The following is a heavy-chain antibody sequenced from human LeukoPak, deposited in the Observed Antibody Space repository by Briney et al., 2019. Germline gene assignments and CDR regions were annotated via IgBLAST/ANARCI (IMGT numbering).Heavy chain of an antibody. CDR3: ARGLMGGYPLFDY. V-gene: IGHV3-20*04. J-gene: IGHJ4*01. CDR2: VNWHGGST. Sequence: GGSLRLSCAASGFTFSSYSMNWVRQAPGKGLEWVSNVNWHGGSTNYADSVKGRFTISRDNAKNSLYLQMNRLRAEDTAFYYCARGLMGGYPLFDYWGHGTLVTVSS. CDR1: GFTFSSYS. D-gene: IGHD3-22*01.